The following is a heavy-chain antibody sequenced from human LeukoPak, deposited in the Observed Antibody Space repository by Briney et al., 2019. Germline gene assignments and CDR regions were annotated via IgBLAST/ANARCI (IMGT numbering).Heavy chain of an antibody. D-gene: IGHD6-13*01. Sequence: SETLSLTCTVSGGSISSSSYYWGWIRQPPGKGLEWIGSIYYSGSTYYNPSLKSRVTISVDTSKNQFSLKLTSVTAADMALYYCARHARQYSGDWSNYFDYWGQGSLVTVSS. J-gene: IGHJ4*02. CDR2: IYYSGST. CDR3: ARHARQYSGDWSNYFDY. CDR1: GGSISSSSYY. V-gene: IGHV4-39*01.